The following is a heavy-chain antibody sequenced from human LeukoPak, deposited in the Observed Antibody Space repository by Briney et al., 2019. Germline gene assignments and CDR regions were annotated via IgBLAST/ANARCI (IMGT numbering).Heavy chain of an antibody. CDR3: ARAVGRSFDY. D-gene: IGHD1-14*01. CDR1: GGSISSSY. CDR2: IYPSGGN. Sequence: SETLSLTCTVSGGSISSSYWSWIRQPAGKGLEWIGRIYPSGGNNCNPSLESLVAVSGATSKNQFSLNLSSVTAADAAVYYCARAVGRSFDYWGQGTLVTVSS. J-gene: IGHJ4*02. V-gene: IGHV4-4*07.